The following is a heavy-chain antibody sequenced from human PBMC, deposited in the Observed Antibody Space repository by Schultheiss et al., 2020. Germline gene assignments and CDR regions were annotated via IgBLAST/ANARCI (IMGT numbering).Heavy chain of an antibody. CDR3: ARERIVLEWLSTRYYYYGMDV. D-gene: IGHD3-3*01. CDR1: GFTFSNYA. V-gene: IGHV3-23*01. Sequence: GGSMRLCFAASGFTFSNYAISWVRQTPGKGLEWVSAISGSGRNTFYADSVKGRFTISRDNSKNTLYLQMNSLRAEDTAVYYCARERIVLEWLSTRYYYYGMDVWGQGTTVTVSS. CDR2: ISGSGRNT. J-gene: IGHJ6*02.